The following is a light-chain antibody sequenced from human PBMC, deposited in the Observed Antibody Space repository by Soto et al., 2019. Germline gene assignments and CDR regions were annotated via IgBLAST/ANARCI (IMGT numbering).Light chain of an antibody. J-gene: IGKJ5*01. CDR3: MQSTQLPPT. Sequence: DVVMTQTPLSLSVAPGQPASISCKSSQSLLHITGETFLFWYLQKPGQSPQLLIYEVSTRVSGVPDRFSGSGSGTDFTLEIRRVETDDVGIYYCMQSTQLPPTFGQGTRLESK. CDR2: EVS. V-gene: IGKV2D-29*02. CDR1: QSLLHITGETF.